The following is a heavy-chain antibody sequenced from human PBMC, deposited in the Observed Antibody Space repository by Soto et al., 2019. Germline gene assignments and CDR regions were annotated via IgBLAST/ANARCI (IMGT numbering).Heavy chain of an antibody. V-gene: IGHV3-30-3*01. J-gene: IGHJ4*02. CDR3: ARGQGNWNVLKVFGFDY. Sequence: GGSLRLSCAASGFTFSSYAMHWVRQAPGKGLEWVAVISYDGSNKYYADSVKGRFTISRDNSKNTLYLQMNSLRAEDTAVYYCARGQGNWNVLKVFGFDYWGQGTLVTVSS. D-gene: IGHD1-1*01. CDR2: ISYDGSNK. CDR1: GFTFSSYA.